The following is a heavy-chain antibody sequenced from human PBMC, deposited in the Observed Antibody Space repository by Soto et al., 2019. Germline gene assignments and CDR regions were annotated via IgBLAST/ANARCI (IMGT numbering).Heavy chain of an antibody. V-gene: IGHV4-39*01. Sequence: QLQLQESGPGLVKPSETLSLTCTVSGGSISSSSYYWGWIRQPPGKGLEWIGSIYYSGSTYYNPSITVGXTXSXXTSKSQFPLQLGSVPAADPAVYYCASRDSSPHYRYWGQGTLVTVSS. CDR2: IYYSGST. CDR3: ASRDSSPHYRY. J-gene: IGHJ1*01. CDR1: GGSISSSSYY. D-gene: IGHD2-15*01.